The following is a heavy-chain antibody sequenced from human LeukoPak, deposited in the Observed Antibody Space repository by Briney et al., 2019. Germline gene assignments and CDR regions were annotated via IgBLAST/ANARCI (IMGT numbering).Heavy chain of an antibody. V-gene: IGHV3-7*01. J-gene: IGHJ4*02. D-gene: IGHD3-22*01. CDR3: ARDQKYYYDSSGYPNYFDY. Sequence: PGGSLRLSCAASGFTFSSYWMSWVRQAPGKGLEWVANIKQDGSEKYYVDSVKGRFTISRDNAKNSLYLQMNSLRAEDTAVYYCARDQKYYYDSSGYPNYFDYWGQRTLVTVSS. CDR1: GFTFSSYW. CDR2: IKQDGSEK.